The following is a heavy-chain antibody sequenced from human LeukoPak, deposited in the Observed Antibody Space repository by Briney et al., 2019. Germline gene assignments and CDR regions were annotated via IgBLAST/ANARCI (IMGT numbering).Heavy chain of an antibody. Sequence: KPSETLSLTCTVSGGSISSYYWSWIRQPPGKGLEWIGYIYYSGSTNYNPSLKSRVTISVDTSKNQFSLKLSSVTAADTAVYYCARLYDFWSGYYYFDYWGQGTLVTVSS. CDR3: ARLYDFWSGYYYFDY. CDR1: GGSISSYY. D-gene: IGHD3-3*01. CDR2: IYYSGST. V-gene: IGHV4-59*01. J-gene: IGHJ4*02.